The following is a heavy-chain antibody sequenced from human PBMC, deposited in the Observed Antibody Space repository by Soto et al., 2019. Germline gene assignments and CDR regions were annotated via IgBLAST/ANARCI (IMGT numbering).Heavy chain of an antibody. CDR2: VNPSLGRT. CDR1: GYTLTTNH. CDR3: ARAPYSSTSFFFDF. V-gene: IGHV1-46*01. J-gene: IGHJ4*02. D-gene: IGHD6-6*01. Sequence: ASVKVSCKASGYTLTTNHMHWVRQAPGQGLEWMGIVNPSLGRTNYAQKFQGRVAMTWDTSTSAFYMELSSLTSDDTAVYYCARAPYSSTSFFFDFWGQGTLVTV.